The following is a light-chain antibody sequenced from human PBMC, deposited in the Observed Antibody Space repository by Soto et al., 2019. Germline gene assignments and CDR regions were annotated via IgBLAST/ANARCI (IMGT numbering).Light chain of an antibody. V-gene: IGKV3-11*01. CDR3: QQRSNWPPT. CDR2: DAS. Sequence: EVVLTQSPATLSLSPGERATLSCRASQSVTTYLAWYQRKRGQAPRLLVYDASNRATGIPARFSGSGSGTDFTLTISSLEPEDFAVYYCQQRSNWPPTFGQGTKVEIK. J-gene: IGKJ1*01. CDR1: QSVTTY.